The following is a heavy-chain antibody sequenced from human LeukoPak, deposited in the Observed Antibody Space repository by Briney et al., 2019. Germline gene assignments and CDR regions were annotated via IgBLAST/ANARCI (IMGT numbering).Heavy chain of an antibody. Sequence: SETLSLTCTISGGSISSISYYWGRIRQPPGKGLEWIRSIYYTGSTYYNPSLKSRVTVSVDTSKNQFSLNLRSVTAADTAVYYCARRFSGSSGLDYWGRGTLVTVSS. CDR1: GGSISSISYY. CDR3: ARRFSGSSGLDY. D-gene: IGHD1-26*01. V-gene: IGHV4-39*01. CDR2: IYYTGST. J-gene: IGHJ4*02.